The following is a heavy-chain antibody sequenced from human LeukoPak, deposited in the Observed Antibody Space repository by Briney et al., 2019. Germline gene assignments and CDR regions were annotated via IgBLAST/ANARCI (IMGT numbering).Heavy chain of an antibody. V-gene: IGHV3-30*18. J-gene: IGHJ4*02. D-gene: IGHD6-6*01. CDR2: ISYDGDNK. Sequence: GGSLRLSCAASGFTISSYGVHWVRQAPGKGLEWVAVISYDGDNKYYADSVKGRFTISRDNSESTLYLQMNSLRAEDTAVYYCAKEGSTSFDFDYWGQGTLVTVSS. CDR1: GFTISSYG. CDR3: AKEGSTSFDFDY.